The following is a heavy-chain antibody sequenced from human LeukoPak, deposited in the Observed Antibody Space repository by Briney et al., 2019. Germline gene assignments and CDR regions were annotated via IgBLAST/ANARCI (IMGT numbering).Heavy chain of an antibody. J-gene: IGHJ4*02. CDR2: VYHSGNT. CDR3: ARGRGIGAGNYFVH. CDR1: GVPMSPYF. V-gene: IGHV4-59*01. D-gene: IGHD3-10*01. Sequence: SETLSLTCSVSGVPMSPYFWSWIRQSPGKGLEWLGYVYHSGNTKYNPSLSSRLAISVDTSNNQLSLELTSLTAADTAVYYCARGRGIGAGNYFVHWGRGSLVTVSS.